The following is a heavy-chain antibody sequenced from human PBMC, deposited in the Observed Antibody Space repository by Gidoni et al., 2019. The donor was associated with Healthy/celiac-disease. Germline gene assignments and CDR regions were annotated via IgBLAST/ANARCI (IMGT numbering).Heavy chain of an antibody. Sequence: QVQLVPSGAEVTQPGSSVQVSCKASASTFSSYAISWVRQAPGQGLEWMGGIIPIFGTANYAQKFQGRVTITADESTSTAYMELSSLRSEDTAVYYCARGAVAAANYFDYWGQGTLVTVSS. V-gene: IGHV1-69*01. CDR2: IIPIFGTA. CDR3: ARGAVAAANYFDY. D-gene: IGHD2-15*01. J-gene: IGHJ4*02. CDR1: ASTFSSYA.